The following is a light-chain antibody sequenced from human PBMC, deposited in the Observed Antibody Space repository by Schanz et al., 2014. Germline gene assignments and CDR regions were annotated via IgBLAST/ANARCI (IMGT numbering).Light chain of an antibody. J-gene: IGKJ1*01. CDR2: AAS. CDR1: QYIRSD. CDR3: LQDYSYPRT. V-gene: IGKV1-6*01. Sequence: AIQMTQSPSSLSASVGDRVTITCRASQYIRSDLGWYQQRPGEAPKLLLYAASSLQSGVSSRFSGSGSGTDFTLTIRSLQPEDSATYYCLQDYSYPRTFGHGTKVEIK.